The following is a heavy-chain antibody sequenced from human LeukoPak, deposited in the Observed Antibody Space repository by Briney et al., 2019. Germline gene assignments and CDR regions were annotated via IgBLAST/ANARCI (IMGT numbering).Heavy chain of an antibody. CDR3: ARVLNYYDSSGYYFSY. D-gene: IGHD3-22*01. CDR1: GFTFSYYT. V-gene: IGHV3-30-3*01. J-gene: IGHJ4*02. CDR2: ISYDGSNN. Sequence: GGSLSLSCAASGFTFSYYTMHWVRQAPGKGLEWVAVISYDGSNNYYADSLKGRFTISRDNSKNTLYLQMNSLRAEDTAVYYCARVLNYYDSSGYYFSYWGQGTLVTVSS.